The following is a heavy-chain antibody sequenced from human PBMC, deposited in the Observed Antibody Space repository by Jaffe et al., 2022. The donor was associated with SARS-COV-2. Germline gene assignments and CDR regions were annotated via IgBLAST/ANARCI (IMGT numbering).Heavy chain of an antibody. V-gene: IGHV3-30-3*01. CDR1: GFTFSSYA. CDR3: ARDASQYSTIHVDDHGMDV. D-gene: IGHD6-6*01. CDR2: ISYDGSNK. Sequence: QVQLVESGGGVVQPGRSLRLSCAASGFTFSSYAMHWVRQAPGKGLEWVAVISYDGSNKYYADSVKGRFTISRDNSKNTLYLQMNSLRAEDTAVYYCARDASQYSTIHVDDHGMDVWGQGTTVTVSS. J-gene: IGHJ6*02.